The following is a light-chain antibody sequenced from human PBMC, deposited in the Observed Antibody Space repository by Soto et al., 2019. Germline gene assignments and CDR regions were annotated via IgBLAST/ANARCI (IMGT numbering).Light chain of an antibody. Sequence: IHLTQSPSSLSASVGDRVTITCPASPAIASFLAWYQQKPGTAPKLLIYGASTLQSGVPSRLSGSRSGTDYTLTIDSRQPEDFATYYCQQLNGSPWTFGQGTKVEIK. CDR2: GAS. J-gene: IGKJ1*01. CDR1: PAIASF. CDR3: QQLNGSPWT. V-gene: IGKV1-9*01.